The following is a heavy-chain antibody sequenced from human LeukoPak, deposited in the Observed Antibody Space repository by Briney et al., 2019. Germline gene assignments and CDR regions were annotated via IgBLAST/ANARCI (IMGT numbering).Heavy chain of an antibody. D-gene: IGHD5-18*01. CDR1: GYTFTAYY. CDR2: INLNSGGT. CDR3: ATSSEGGYSYGSDVDY. V-gene: IGHV1-2*06. Sequence: EASVKVSCKASGYTFTAYYMYWVRQAPGQGLGCMGRINLNSGGTNYAQKFQGRVTMTRDTSISTAYMELSRLRSDDTAVYYCATSSEGGYSYGSDVDYWGQGTLVTVSS. J-gene: IGHJ4*02.